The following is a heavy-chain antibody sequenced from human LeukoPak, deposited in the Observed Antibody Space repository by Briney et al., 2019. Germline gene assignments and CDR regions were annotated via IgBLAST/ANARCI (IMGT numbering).Heavy chain of an antibody. CDR2: INTDGSIT. V-gene: IGHV3-74*01. D-gene: IGHD3-10*01. CDR1: GFTFSDYW. Sequence: GGSLKLSCAASGFTFSDYWIHWVRQAPGKGLVWVSRINTDGSITNYADSVKGRFSISRDNAKNTLYLQMSSLRAEDTAVYYCARDRGPRTGFMVREAYDYWGQGTLVTVSS. J-gene: IGHJ4*02. CDR3: ARDRGPRTGFMVREAYDY.